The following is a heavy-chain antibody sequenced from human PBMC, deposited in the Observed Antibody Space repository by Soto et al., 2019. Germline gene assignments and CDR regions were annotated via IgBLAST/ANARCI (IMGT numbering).Heavy chain of an antibody. V-gene: IGHV3-23*01. Sequence: PGGSLRLSCAASGFTFSNYGMHWVRQAPGKGLEWVSAISGSGGSTYYADSVKGRFTISRDNSKNTLYLQMNSLRAEDTAVYYCAVRPGCSSTSCPWGQGTLVTVSS. J-gene: IGHJ5*02. CDR3: AVRPGCSSTSCP. D-gene: IGHD2-2*01. CDR1: GFTFSNYG. CDR2: ISGSGGST.